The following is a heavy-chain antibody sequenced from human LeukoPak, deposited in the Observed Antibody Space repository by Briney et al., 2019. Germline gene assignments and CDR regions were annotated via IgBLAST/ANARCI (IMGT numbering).Heavy chain of an antibody. CDR3: ARPQRSKDVLRYFDWLSQPAYFDY. V-gene: IGHV3-23*01. Sequence: PGGSLRLSCAASGFTVTNYAMYWVRQAPGKGLEWVSAISGRDDSTYYADSVKGRFTISRDTSKNTLFLQMNSLRAEDTAVYYCARPQRSKDVLRYFDWLSQPAYFDYWGQGTLVTVSS. D-gene: IGHD3-9*01. CDR2: ISGRDDST. CDR1: GFTVTNYA. J-gene: IGHJ4*02.